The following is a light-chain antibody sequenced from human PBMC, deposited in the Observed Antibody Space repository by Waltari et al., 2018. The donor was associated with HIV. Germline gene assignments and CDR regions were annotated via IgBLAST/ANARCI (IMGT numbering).Light chain of an antibody. CDR2: GDT. V-gene: IGLV1-40*01. CDR1: NSNIRAGYD. Sequence: SVLTQPPSVSGAPGQWVSISCTGNNSNIRAGYDVHWYRHSPGTAPKLVIYGDTSRPSGVPDRFSGSRSGNSVTLDIAGLRAEDEADYFCQSYDSSLSGLWVFGAGTKLTVL. CDR3: QSYDSSLSGLWV. J-gene: IGLJ3*02.